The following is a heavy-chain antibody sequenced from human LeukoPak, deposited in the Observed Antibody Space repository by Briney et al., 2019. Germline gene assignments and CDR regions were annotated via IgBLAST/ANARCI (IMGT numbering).Heavy chain of an antibody. V-gene: IGHV3-13*01. CDR1: GFTFSNYD. J-gene: IGHJ4*02. CDR2: IGTAGDT. CDR3: ARDESSSGIAAAAPLVVY. Sequence: GGSLRLSCAASGFTFSNYDMLWVRQATGKGLEWVSTIGTAGDTYYSGSVKGRFTISRENAKNSLYLQMNSLRAGDTAVYYCARDESSSGIAAAAPLVVYWGQGTLVTVSS. D-gene: IGHD6-13*01.